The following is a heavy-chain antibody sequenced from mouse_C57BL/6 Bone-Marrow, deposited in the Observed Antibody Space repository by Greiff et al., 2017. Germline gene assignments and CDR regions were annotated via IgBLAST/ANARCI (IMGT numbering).Heavy chain of an antibody. CDR2: IDPENGDT. J-gene: IGHJ4*01. CDR3: TTDGYLYAMDY. D-gene: IGHD2-2*01. V-gene: IGHV14-4*01. Sequence: DVKLVESGAELVRPGASVKLSCTASGFNIKDDYMHWVKQRPEQGLEWIGWIDPENGDTEYASKFQGKATITADTSSNTAYLQLSSLTSEDTAVYYCTTDGYLYAMDYWGQGTSVTVSS. CDR1: GFNIKDDY.